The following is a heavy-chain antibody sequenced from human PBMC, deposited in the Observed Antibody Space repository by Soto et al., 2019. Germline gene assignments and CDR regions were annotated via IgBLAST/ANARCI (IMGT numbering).Heavy chain of an antibody. Sequence: PGGSLRLSCAASGFSFRGYGMHWVRQAPGKGLEWLEVISNDGRNKYSGEAVKGRTTNSRDNSKNTLYLQINSLRAEDTAVYHCAKDRECENNNGGPQGSWGQGTQVTVSS. V-gene: IGHV3-30*18. D-gene: IGHD3-10*01. J-gene: IGHJ5*02. CDR3: AKDRECENNNGGPQGS. CDR2: ISNDGRNK. CDR1: GFSFRGYG.